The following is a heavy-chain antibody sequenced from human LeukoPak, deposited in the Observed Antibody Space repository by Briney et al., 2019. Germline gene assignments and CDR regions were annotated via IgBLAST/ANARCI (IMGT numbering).Heavy chain of an antibody. CDR2: INHIGST. V-gene: IGHV4-34*04. CDR3: ARGRGHVLRYFDWLSPKGDYYYMDV. D-gene: IGHD3-9*01. J-gene: IGHJ6*03. CDR1: GGSFSGYY. Sequence: SETLSLTCAVYGGSFSGYYWSWGRHRPRKGLGWGGEINHIGSTNNNQSLKSRGTVAVDPSKHQFSLQLSSVTAAETAVYYCARGRGHVLRYFDWLSPKGDYYYMDVWGKGTTVTVSS.